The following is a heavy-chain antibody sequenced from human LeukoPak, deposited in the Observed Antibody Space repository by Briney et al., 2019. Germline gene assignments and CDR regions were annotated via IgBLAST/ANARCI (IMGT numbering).Heavy chain of an antibody. D-gene: IGHD1-14*01. J-gene: IGHJ6*02. CDR2: ISHDGNTK. Sequence: GGSLRLSCAASGFTFSSYALHWVRQAPGQGLEWVAIISHDGNTKHYADSVKGRFTISRDNSKDTPYLQMNSLRVEDTAVYCCARDGGNPRGYYHYGMDVWGQGTTVTVSS. V-gene: IGHV3-30-3*01. CDR3: ARDGGNPRGYYHYGMDV. CDR1: GFTFSSYA.